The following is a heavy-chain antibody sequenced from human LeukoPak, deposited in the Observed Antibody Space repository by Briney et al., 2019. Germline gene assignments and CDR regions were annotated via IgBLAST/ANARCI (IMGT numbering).Heavy chain of an antibody. CDR1: GFTFSKYA. V-gene: IGHV3-23*01. D-gene: IGHD3-22*01. CDR3: AKSPTYYYDSSAYRHFDY. Sequence: TGGSLRLSCGASGFTFSKYAMTWVRQAPGKGLERVSSINGGGGSTFYAASVKGRFTISRDNSKNTLYLQMNSLRAEDTAIYYCAKSPTYYYDSSAYRHFDYWGQGTLVTVSS. J-gene: IGHJ4*02. CDR2: INGGGGST.